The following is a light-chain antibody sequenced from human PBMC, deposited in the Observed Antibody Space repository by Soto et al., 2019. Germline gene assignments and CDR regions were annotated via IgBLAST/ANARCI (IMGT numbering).Light chain of an antibody. Sequence: EVVLTQSPATLSVSPGERATLSCRASQSVNSNYLAWYQQKPCQAHRLLIYGASTRATDIPPRFSGSGSGTEFTLTISSLQSEDFAVYYGQQYYTWPSWTFGQGTKVDIK. V-gene: IGKV3-15*01. CDR3: QQYYTWPSWT. CDR2: GAS. CDR1: QSVNSN. J-gene: IGKJ1*01.